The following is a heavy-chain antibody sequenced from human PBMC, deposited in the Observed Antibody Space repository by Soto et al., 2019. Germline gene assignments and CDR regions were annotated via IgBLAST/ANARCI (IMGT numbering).Heavy chain of an antibody. Sequence: ASVKVSCKASGYTFTSYDINWVRQATGQGLEWMGWINPNSGNTGYAQKFQGRVTMTRNTSISTAYMELSSLRSEDTAVYYCARGTSVNTIFGVVIRVYYMDVWGKGTTVTVSS. J-gene: IGHJ6*03. CDR2: INPNSGNT. D-gene: IGHD3-3*01. V-gene: IGHV1-8*01. CDR1: GYTFTSYD. CDR3: ARGTSVNTIFGVVIRVYYMDV.